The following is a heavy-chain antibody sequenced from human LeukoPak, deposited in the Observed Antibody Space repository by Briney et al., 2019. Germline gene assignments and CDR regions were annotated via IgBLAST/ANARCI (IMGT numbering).Heavy chain of an antibody. CDR2: IYSGGNK. CDR1: GFTVNNNY. CDR3: ARDLAEAPYY. V-gene: IGHV3-53*01. Sequence: PGGSLRLSCAASGFTVNNNYTSWVRQAPGKGLEWVSVIYSGGNKYYADSVKGRFTISRDNSKNTLYLQMNSLRAEDTAVYYCARDLAEAPYYWGQGTLVTVSS. J-gene: IGHJ4*02.